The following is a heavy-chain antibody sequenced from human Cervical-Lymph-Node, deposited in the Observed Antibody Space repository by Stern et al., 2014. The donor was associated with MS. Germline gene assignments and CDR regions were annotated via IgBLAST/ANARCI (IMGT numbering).Heavy chain of an antibody. CDR2: IYYSGNT. CDR1: GGSISSSGYY. D-gene: IGHD6-13*01. J-gene: IGHJ6*02. V-gene: IGHV4-39*01. CDR3: ASGYSSTWSSLGMDV. Sequence: QLQLQESGPGLVKPSETLSLTCTVSGGSISSSGYYWGWIRQPPGKGLEWIGNIYYSGNTYYNPSLKTRVTISVDTSKNQFSLKVSSVTAADTAVYFCASGYSSTWSSLGMDVWGQGTTVTVSS.